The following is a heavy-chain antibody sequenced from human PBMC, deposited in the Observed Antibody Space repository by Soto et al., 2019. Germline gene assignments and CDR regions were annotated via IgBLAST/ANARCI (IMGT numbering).Heavy chain of an antibody. D-gene: IGHD3-3*01. CDR2: ISGSGGST. CDR1: GFTFSSYA. V-gene: IGHV3-23*01. Sequence: GGSLRLSCAASGFTFSSYAMSWVRQAPGKGLEWVSAISGSGGSTYYADSVKGRFTISRDNSKNTLYLQMNSLRAEDTAVYYCAKDHLLRFLEWSRGQDDAFDIWGQGTMVTVSS. CDR3: AKDHLLRFLEWSRGQDDAFDI. J-gene: IGHJ3*02.